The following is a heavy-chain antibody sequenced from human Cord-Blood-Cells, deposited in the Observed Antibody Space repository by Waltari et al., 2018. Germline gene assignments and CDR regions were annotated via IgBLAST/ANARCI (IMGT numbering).Heavy chain of an antibody. V-gene: IGHV1-69*12. J-gene: IGHJ4*02. Sequence: QVQLVQSGAEVKKPGSSVKVSCKASGGTFSSYAISWVRQAPGQGLEWMGGMSPSSGTANCAQKFQGRVQVTADESTSTAYLELSSLRSEDTAVYYCARGYSSSWHDYWGQGTLVTVSS. D-gene: IGHD6-13*01. CDR3: ARGYSSSWHDY. CDR1: GGTFSSYA. CDR2: MSPSSGTA.